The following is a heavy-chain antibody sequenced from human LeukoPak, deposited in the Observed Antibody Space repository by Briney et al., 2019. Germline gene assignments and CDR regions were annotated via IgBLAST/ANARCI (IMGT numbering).Heavy chain of an antibody. V-gene: IGHV3-64D*09. D-gene: IGHD4-17*01. CDR3: VKGDYGDYPYYFDY. CDR1: GFTFRSYA. J-gene: IGHJ4*02. Sequence: GSLRLSCSAAGFTFRSYAMYWVRQAPGKGLEYVSGISSNGNNTYYADSVKGRFTISRDNSKNTLYLQMSSLRAEDTAVYYCVKGDYGDYPYYFDYWGQGTLVTVSS. CDR2: ISSNGNNT.